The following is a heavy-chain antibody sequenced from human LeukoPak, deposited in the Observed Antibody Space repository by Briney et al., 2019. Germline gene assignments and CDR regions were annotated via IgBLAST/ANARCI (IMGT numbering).Heavy chain of an antibody. J-gene: IGHJ6*03. V-gene: IGHV3-23*01. CDR2: ISDSGDDT. D-gene: IGHD6-25*01. Sequence: GGSLRLSCTGSGFTFSNYVMSWVRQAPGKRLEWVSGISDSGDDTDYADSVKGRFTISRDNSKNTLYLQMNSLRAEDTAVYYCAKEKQRRRGYYYYYMDVWGKGTTVTVSS. CDR1: GFTFSNYV. CDR3: AKEKQRRRGYYYYYMDV.